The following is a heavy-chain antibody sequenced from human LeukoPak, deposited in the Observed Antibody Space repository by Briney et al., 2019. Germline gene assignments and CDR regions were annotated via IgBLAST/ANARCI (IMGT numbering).Heavy chain of an antibody. J-gene: IGHJ4*02. Sequence: EGSLRLSCSVAASGFSISHYAMNWVRQAPGKGLEWVSSISSSSTYIYYADSVKGRFTSSRDNAKNSLYLQMNSLKAEDTAVYYCSSAEYTPDYGDSTGAFDYWGQGTLVTVSS. D-gene: IGHD4-17*01. CDR3: SSAEYTPDYGDSTGAFDY. CDR1: GFSISHYA. CDR2: ISSSSTYI. V-gene: IGHV3-21*01.